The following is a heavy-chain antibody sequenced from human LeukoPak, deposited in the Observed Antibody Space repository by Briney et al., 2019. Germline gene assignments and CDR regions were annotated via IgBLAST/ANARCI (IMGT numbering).Heavy chain of an antibody. J-gene: IGHJ4*02. Sequence: GRSLRLSCAASGFTFSSYGMHWVRQAPGKGLEWVAVISYDGSNKYYADSVKGRFTISRDNSKNTLYLQMNSLRAEDTAVYYCAKGRQGFDVTLSAFDYWGQGTLVTVSS. CDR2: ISYDGSNK. V-gene: IGHV3-30*18. D-gene: IGHD3-9*01. CDR1: GFTFSSYG. CDR3: AKGRQGFDVTLSAFDY.